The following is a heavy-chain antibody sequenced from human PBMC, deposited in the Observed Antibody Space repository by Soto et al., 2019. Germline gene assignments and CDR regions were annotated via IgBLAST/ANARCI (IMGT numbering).Heavy chain of an antibody. CDR1: GGSISSCGYS. V-gene: IGHV4-30-2*01. CDR3: ARARVGASSFDY. D-gene: IGHD1-26*01. J-gene: IGHJ4*02. CDR2: IYHSGST. Sequence: LSLTCAVSGGSISSCGYSWSWIRQPPGKGLEWIGYIYHSGSTYYNPSLKSRVTISVDRSKNQFSLKLSSVTAADTAVYYCARARVGASSFDYWGQGTLVTVSS.